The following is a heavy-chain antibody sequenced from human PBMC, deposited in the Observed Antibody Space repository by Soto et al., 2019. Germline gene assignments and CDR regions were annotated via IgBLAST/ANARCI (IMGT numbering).Heavy chain of an antibody. J-gene: IGHJ5*02. CDR3: ARDQKAGLYNWFDP. V-gene: IGHV4-59*01. Sequence: QVQLQESGPGLVKPSETLSLTCTVSGGSISSYYWSWIRQPPGKGLEWIGYIYYSGSTNYNPSLKSRVTISVDTSKNQFSLKLSSVTAADTAVYYCARDQKAGLYNWFDPWGQGTLVTVSS. CDR2: IYYSGST. D-gene: IGHD6-19*01. CDR1: GGSISSYY.